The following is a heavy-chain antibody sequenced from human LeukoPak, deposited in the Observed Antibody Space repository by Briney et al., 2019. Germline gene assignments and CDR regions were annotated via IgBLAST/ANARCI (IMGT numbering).Heavy chain of an antibody. D-gene: IGHD1-1*01. CDR2: INAGNGNT. CDR3: ARDRYAGTTHFDAFDI. J-gene: IGHJ3*02. CDR1: GYTFTSYA. V-gene: IGHV1-3*01. Sequence: GASVKVSCKASGYTFTSYAMHWVRQAPGQRLEWMGWINAGNGNTKYSQKFQGRVTITRDKSTSTAYMELSSLRSEDTAVYYCARDRYAGTTHFDAFDIWGQGTMVTVSS.